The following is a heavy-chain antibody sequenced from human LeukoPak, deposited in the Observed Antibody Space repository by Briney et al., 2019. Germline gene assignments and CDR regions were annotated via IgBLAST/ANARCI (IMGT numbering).Heavy chain of an antibody. Sequence: GGSLRLSCAASGFTFSNYGMNWVRQAPGKGLEWVSYISSSSSPIHYADSVKGRFSIPRDNAKNSLYLQMNSLRDEDTAVYYCARDLRPYSSGCFNYWGQGTLVTVSS. CDR1: GFTFSNYG. D-gene: IGHD6-19*01. CDR2: ISSSSSPI. V-gene: IGHV3-48*02. J-gene: IGHJ4*02. CDR3: ARDLRPYSSGCFNY.